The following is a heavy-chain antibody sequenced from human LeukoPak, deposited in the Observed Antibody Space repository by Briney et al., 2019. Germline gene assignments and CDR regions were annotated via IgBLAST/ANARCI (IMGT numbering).Heavy chain of an antibody. V-gene: IGHV4-4*02. CDR3: ARGWRPYGSGSYFY. J-gene: IGHJ4*02. CDR1: GVSISSNNW. D-gene: IGHD3-10*01. Sequence: SETLSLTCAVSGVSISSNNWWTWVRQPPGKGLEWIGEINHSGSTNYNPSLKSRVTISVDTSKNQFSLKLSSVTAADTAVYYCARGWRPYGSGSYFYWGQGTLVTASS. CDR2: INHSGST.